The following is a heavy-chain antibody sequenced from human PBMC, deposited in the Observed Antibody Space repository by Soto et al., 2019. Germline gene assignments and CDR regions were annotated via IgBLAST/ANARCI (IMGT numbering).Heavy chain of an antibody. CDR2: MKPDGSDK. Sequence: EVQLVESGGGLVQPEGSLRLSCVGSGFTFSDNWMNWVRQAPGKGLEWVANMKPDGSDKYYADSVKGRFIISRDNGKNSLYLQMNSLRVEDTAIYSCVRSIDDLGQGTLVTVSS. V-gene: IGHV3-7*01. CDR3: VRSIDD. CDR1: GFTFSDNW. J-gene: IGHJ4*02.